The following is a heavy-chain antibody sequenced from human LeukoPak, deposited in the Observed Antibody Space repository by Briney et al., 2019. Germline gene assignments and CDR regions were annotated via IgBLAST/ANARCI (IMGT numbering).Heavy chain of an antibody. CDR2: IRYDGSNK. Sequence: PGGPLRLSCAASGFTFSSYGMHWVRQAPGKGLEWVAFIRYDGSNKYYADSVKGRFTISRDNSKNTLYLQMNSLRAEDTAVYYCAKERSSGWYDAFDIWGQGTMVTVSS. J-gene: IGHJ3*02. D-gene: IGHD6-19*01. CDR1: GFTFSSYG. V-gene: IGHV3-30*02. CDR3: AKERSSGWYDAFDI.